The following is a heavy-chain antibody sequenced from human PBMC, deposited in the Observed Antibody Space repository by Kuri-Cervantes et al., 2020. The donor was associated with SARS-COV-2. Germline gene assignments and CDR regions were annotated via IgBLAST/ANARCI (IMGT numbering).Heavy chain of an antibody. CDR2: IYHSGST. CDR3: ARQGGIVVVPAAL. V-gene: IGHV4-39*01. Sequence: SETLSLTCTVSGGSTSSQSYYWGWIRQPPGKGLEWIGSIYHSGSTYYNPSLKSRVTISVDTSKNQFSLKLSSVTAADTAVYYCARQGGIVVVPAALWGQGTLVTVSS. J-gene: IGHJ4*02. D-gene: IGHD2-2*01. CDR1: GGSTSSQSYY.